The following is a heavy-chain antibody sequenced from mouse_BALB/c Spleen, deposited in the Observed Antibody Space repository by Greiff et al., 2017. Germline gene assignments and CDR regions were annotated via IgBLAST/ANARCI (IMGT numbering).Heavy chain of an antibody. CDR2: ISSGGSYT. V-gene: IGHV5-6-4*01. D-gene: IGHD1-1*02. CDR1: GFTFSSYT. J-gene: IGHJ4*01. Sequence: EVQGVESGGGLVKPGGSLKLSCAASGFTFSSYTMSWVRQTPEKRLEWVATISSGGSYTYYPDSVKGRFTIARDNAKNTLYLQMSSLKSEDTAMYYCTRDGGPYAMDYWGQGTSVTVSA. CDR3: TRDGGPYAMDY.